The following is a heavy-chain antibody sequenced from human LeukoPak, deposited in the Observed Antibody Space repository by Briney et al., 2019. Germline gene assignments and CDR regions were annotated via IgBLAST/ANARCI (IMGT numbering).Heavy chain of an antibody. J-gene: IGHJ4*02. D-gene: IGHD6-13*01. V-gene: IGHV4-39*07. CDR1: GGSIRSRSYY. Sequence: SETLSLTCTVSGGSIRSRSYYWGWFRQTPGKGLEWIGTDYSSGSTYYNPSLKSRVTISVDTSKNQFYLKLSSVTAADTAVYYCARGGGYSSSWYRYWGQGTLVTVSS. CDR3: ARGGGYSSSWYRY. CDR2: DYSSGST.